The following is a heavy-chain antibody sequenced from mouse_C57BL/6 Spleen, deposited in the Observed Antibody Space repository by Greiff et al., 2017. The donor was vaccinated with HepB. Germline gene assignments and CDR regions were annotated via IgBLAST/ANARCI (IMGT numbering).Heavy chain of an antibody. CDR3: ARTRITIDYAMDY. V-gene: IGHV5-17*01. CDR2: ISSGSSTI. CDR1: GFTFSDYG. D-gene: IGHD1-1*02. Sequence: EVQLVESGGGLVKPGGSLKLSCAASGFTFSDYGMHWVRQAPEKGLEWVAYISSGSSTIYYADTVKGRFTISRDNAKNTLFLQMTSLRSEDTAMYYCARTRITIDYAMDYWGQGTSVTVSS. J-gene: IGHJ4*01.